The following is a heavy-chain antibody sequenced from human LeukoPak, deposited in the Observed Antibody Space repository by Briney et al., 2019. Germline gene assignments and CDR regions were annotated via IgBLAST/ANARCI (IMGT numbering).Heavy chain of an antibody. V-gene: IGHV3-21*01. J-gene: IGHJ4*02. Sequence: GGSLRLSCAASGFTFSSYSMNWVRQAPGKGLEWVSSISSSSSYIYYADSVKGRFTISRDNAKNSVSLQMNSLRAEDTAIYYCAPSLDSLGDYWGQGTLVTVSS. CDR3: APSLDSLGDY. D-gene: IGHD3/OR15-3a*01. CDR1: GFTFSSYS. CDR2: ISSSSSYI.